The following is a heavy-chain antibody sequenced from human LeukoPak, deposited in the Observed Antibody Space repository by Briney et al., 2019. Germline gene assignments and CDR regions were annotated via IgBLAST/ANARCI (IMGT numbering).Heavy chain of an antibody. CDR1: GFTFNYVW. CDR3: AKGFGSYDSSDFDS. J-gene: IGHJ4*02. V-gene: IGHV3-15*07. CDR2: IRSRTDGGTT. Sequence: GGSLRLSCAASGFTFNYVWMNWVRQVPGKGLEWVGRIRSRTDGGTTDYAAPVKGRFTISRDDSKKTLYLQMNSLRTEDTAVYYCAKGFGSYDSSDFDSWGQGTLVTVSS. D-gene: IGHD3-22*01.